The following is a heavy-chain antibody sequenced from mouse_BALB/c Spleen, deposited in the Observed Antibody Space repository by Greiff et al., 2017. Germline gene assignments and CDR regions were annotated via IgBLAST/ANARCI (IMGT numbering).Heavy chain of an antibody. V-gene: IGHV5-12-1*01. CDR2: ISSGGGST. D-gene: IGHD1-1*01. Sequence: EVKLMESGGGLVKPGGSLKLSCAASGFTFSSYDMSWVRQTPEKRLEWVAYISSGGGSTYYPDTVKGRFTISRDNAKNALYLQMSSLKTEETAMYYSARYYGSSVDYWGEGTTLTVSS. J-gene: IGHJ2*01. CDR1: GFTFSSYD. CDR3: ARYYGSSVDY.